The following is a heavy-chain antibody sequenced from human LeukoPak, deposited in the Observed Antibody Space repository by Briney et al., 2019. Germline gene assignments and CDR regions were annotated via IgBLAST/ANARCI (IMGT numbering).Heavy chain of an antibody. J-gene: IGHJ4*02. Sequence: PSETLSLTCTVSGGSVSSTTYYWGWIRPPPGGGLEWIANVYYTGSTYCNPSLKSRVTMSVDTSKNQFSLTMTSVTAADTAVYYCARLSKGRYFDYIFEYWGQGTLATVSS. CDR2: VYYTGST. CDR1: GGSVSSTTYY. CDR3: ARLSKGRYFDYIFEY. V-gene: IGHV4-39*01. D-gene: IGHD3-9*01.